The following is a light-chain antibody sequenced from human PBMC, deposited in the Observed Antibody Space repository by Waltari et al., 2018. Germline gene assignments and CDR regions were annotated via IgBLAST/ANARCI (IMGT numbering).Light chain of an antibody. CDR2: GTS. J-gene: IGKJ1*01. CDR3: QQYET. V-gene: IGKV3-15*01. CDR1: QSVSRH. Sequence: DIVLTQSPATLSLSPGASGTLSCRASQSVSRHFAWYQQKPGQAPRLLIYGTSARATGIPSRFRGSGSGTEFTLTISSLQSEDSAVYYCQQYETFGQGTKVEIK.